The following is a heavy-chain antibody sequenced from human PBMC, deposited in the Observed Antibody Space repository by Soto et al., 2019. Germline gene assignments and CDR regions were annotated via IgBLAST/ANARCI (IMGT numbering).Heavy chain of an antibody. J-gene: IGHJ4*02. D-gene: IGHD3-22*01. CDR3: ARVSGVYDSSGYYFDY. CDR1: GGSISSSNW. V-gene: IGHV4-4*02. CDR2: IYHSGST. Sequence: SETLSLTSAVSGGSISSSNWWSWVRQPPGKGLEWIGEIYHSGSTNYNPSLKSRVTISVDKSKNQFSLKLSSVTAADTAVYYSARVSGVYDSSGYYFDYWGQGTLVTVSS.